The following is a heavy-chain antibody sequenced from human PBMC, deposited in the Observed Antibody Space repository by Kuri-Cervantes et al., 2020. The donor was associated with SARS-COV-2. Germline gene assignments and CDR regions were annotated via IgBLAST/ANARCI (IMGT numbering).Heavy chain of an antibody. CDR3: ARDRKTVGWYFDL. CDR2: IYYSGST. V-gene: IGHV4-39*07. J-gene: IGHJ2*01. CDR1: GGSTSSSSYY. D-gene: IGHD4-11*01. Sequence: GSLRLSCTVSGGSTSSSSYYWGWIRQPPGKGLEWIGSIYYSGSTYYNPSLKSRVTISVDTSKNQFSLKLSSVTAADTAVYYCARDRKTVGWYFDLWGRGTLVTVSS.